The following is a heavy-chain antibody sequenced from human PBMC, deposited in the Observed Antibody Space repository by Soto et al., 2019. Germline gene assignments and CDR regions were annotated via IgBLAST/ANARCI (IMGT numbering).Heavy chain of an antibody. V-gene: IGHV1-69*08. CDR1: GGTFSSYT. D-gene: IGHD3-22*01. CDR3: ARDPNDSSGYYLHYYFDY. J-gene: IGHJ4*02. Sequence: QVPLVQSGAEVKKPGSSVKVSCKASGGTFSSYTISWVRQAPGQGLEWMGRIIPILGIANYAQKFQGRVTITADKSTRTAYRELSSLRSEDTAVYYCARDPNDSSGYYLHYYFDYWGQGTLVTVSS. CDR2: IIPILGIA.